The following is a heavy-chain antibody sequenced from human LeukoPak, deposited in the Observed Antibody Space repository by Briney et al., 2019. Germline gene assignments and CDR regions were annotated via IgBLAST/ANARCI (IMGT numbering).Heavy chain of an antibody. CDR1: GYTFTSYA. D-gene: IGHD2-2*01. Sequence: ASVKVSCKASGYTFTSYAMNWVRQAPGQGLEWMGWINTNTGNPTYAQGFTGRFVFSLDTSVSTVYLQISSLKAEDTAVYYCARDWPTGYCSSTSCLDAFDIWGQGTMVTVSS. CDR2: INTNTGNP. V-gene: IGHV7-4-1*02. J-gene: IGHJ3*02. CDR3: ARDWPTGYCSSTSCLDAFDI.